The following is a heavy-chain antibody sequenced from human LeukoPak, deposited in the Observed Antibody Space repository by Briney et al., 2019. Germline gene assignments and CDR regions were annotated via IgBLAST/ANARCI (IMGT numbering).Heavy chain of an antibody. CDR2: ISAYNGNT. V-gene: IGHV1-18*01. CDR1: GYTFTSYG. J-gene: IGHJ4*02. Sequence: AASVKVSCKASGYTFTSYGISWVRQAPGQGLEWMGWISAYNGNTNYAQKLQGRVTMTTDTSTSTAYMELRSPRSDDTAVYYCARSGLIWGYCSGGSCPGEYYFDYWGQGTLVTVSS. CDR3: ARSGLIWGYCSGGSCPGEYYFDY. D-gene: IGHD2-15*01.